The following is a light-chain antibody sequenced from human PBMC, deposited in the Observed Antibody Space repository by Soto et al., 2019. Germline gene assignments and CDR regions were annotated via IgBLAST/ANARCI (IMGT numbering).Light chain of an antibody. CDR1: EAISDW. Sequence: DIQITQSPSSVSASVGDRVTISCRASEAISDWLAWYQQKPGQAPQLLIYATSTLQDGVPSRFSGSGSGTDFTLTISSLQPEDFATYFCQQASSFPLTFGGGTKVELK. CDR2: ATS. J-gene: IGKJ4*01. V-gene: IGKV1-12*01. CDR3: QQASSFPLT.